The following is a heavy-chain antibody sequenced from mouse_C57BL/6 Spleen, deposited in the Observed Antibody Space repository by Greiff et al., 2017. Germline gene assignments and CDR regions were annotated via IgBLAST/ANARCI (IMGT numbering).Heavy chain of an antibody. CDR3: ARWGTGTHWYFDV. CDR2: IYPSDSET. D-gene: IGHD4-1*01. J-gene: IGHJ1*03. Sequence: QVQLQQPGAELVRPGSSVKLSCKASGYTFTSYWMDWVKQRPGQGLEWIGNIYPSDSETHYNQKFKDKATLTVDKSSSTAYMQLSSLTSEDSAVYYGARWGTGTHWYFDVWGTGTTVTVSS. CDR1: GYTFTSYW. V-gene: IGHV1-61*01.